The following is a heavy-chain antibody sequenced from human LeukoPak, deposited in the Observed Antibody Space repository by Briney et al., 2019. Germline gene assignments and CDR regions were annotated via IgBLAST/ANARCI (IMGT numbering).Heavy chain of an antibody. CDR1: GYTFTSYG. J-gene: IGHJ4*02. V-gene: IGHV1-18*01. CDR2: ISAYNGNT. CDR3: ARHPTDYVWGSYRYRPYYFDY. D-gene: IGHD3-16*02. Sequence: ASVKVSCKASGYTFTSYGISWVRQAPGQGLEWMGWISAYNGNTNYAQKLQGRVTMTTDTSTSTAYMELRSLRSDDTAVYYCARHPTDYVWGSYRYRPYYFDYWGQGTLVTVSS.